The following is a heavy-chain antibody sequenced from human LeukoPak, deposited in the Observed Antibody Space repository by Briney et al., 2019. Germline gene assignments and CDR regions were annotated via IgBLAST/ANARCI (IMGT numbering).Heavy chain of an antibody. J-gene: IGHJ4*02. CDR2: INGNSGAT. Sequence: ASVKVSCTASGFTFTGHYMHWVRQAPGQGLEWMGWINGNSGATNYARNFQDRVTLTRDTSISTVYMELSRHRIDDTAVYYCARDFSWGVDYWGQGTLVTVSS. CDR1: GFTFTGHY. V-gene: IGHV1-2*02. D-gene: IGHD3-10*01. CDR3: ARDFSWGVDY.